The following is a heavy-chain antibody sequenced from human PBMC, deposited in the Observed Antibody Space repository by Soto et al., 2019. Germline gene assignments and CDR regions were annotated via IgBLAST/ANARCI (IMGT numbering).Heavy chain of an antibody. CDR2: IYYSGST. CDR1: GGSISSSSYY. CDR3: ARGRNYYDSSGLDF. J-gene: IGHJ4*02. Sequence: SETLSLTCTVSGGSISSSSYYWGWIRQPPGKGLEWIGSIYYSGSTYYNPSLKSRVTISVDTSKNQFSLKLSSVTAADTAVYYCARGRNYYDSSGLDFCGQGTLVTVSS. D-gene: IGHD3-22*01. V-gene: IGHV4-39*01.